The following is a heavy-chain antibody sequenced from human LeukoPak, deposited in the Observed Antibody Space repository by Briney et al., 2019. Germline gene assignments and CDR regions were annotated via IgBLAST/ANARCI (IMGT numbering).Heavy chain of an antibody. CDR1: GFTFDDYA. V-gene: IGHV3-9*01. CDR3: AKDKVAVAGTGYYYYYGMDV. J-gene: IGHJ6*02. CDR2: ISWNSGSI. Sequence: GRSLRLSCAASGFTFDDYAMHWVRQAPGKGLEWVSGISWNSGSIGYADSVKGRFTISRDNSKNSLYLQMNSLRTEDTALYYCAKDKVAVAGTGYYYYYGMDVWGQGTTVTVSS. D-gene: IGHD6-19*01.